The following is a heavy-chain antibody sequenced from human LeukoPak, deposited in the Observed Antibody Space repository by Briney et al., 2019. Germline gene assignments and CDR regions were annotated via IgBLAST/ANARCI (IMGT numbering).Heavy chain of an antibody. V-gene: IGHV1-2*02. D-gene: IGHD3-22*01. CDR1: GYTFTGYY. CDR2: INPNSGGT. CDR3: ARDWAGYYDSSGYSSVFGLLDY. J-gene: IGHJ4*02. Sequence: ASVKVSCKASGYTFTGYYMHWVRQAPGQGLEWMGWINPNSGGTNYAQKFQGRVTMTRDTSTSTVYMELSSLRSEDTAVYYCARDWAGYYDSSGYSSVFGLLDYWGQGTLVTVSS.